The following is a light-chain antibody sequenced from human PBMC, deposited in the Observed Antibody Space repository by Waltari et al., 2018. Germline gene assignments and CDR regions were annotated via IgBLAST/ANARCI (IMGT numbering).Light chain of an antibody. CDR1: QSGPRTY. CDR3: QHYGSSPLFT. Sequence: EIVLTPSSDTLSLSPGETVPLSCRASQSGPRTYLARDPAGHGPAPRPPIYGGARRATCIPDRFSCRGFGIEFPLTISRPEPEDFAGYYRQHYGSSPLFTFGPGTRVDVK. V-gene: IGKV3-20*01. CDR2: GGA. J-gene: IGKJ3*01.